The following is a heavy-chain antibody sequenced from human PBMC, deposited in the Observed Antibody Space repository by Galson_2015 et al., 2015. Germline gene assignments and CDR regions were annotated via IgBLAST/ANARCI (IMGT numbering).Heavy chain of an antibody. D-gene: IGHD6-19*01. Sequence: SLRLSCAASGFTVSSNYMSWVRQAPGKGLEWVSVIYSGGSTYYADSVKGRFTISRDNSKNTLYLQMNSLRAEDTAVYYCARAIPGIAVAGPLDYWGQGTLVTVSS. CDR2: IYSGGST. CDR1: GFTVSSNY. J-gene: IGHJ4*02. CDR3: ARAIPGIAVAGPLDY. V-gene: IGHV3-53*01.